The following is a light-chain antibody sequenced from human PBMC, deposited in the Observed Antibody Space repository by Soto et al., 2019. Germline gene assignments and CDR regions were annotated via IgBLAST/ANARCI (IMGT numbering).Light chain of an antibody. CDR2: GAS. CDR3: HKYDGAPRT. J-gene: IGKJ5*01. V-gene: IGKV1-27*01. CDR1: QGISNY. Sequence: DIQMTQSPSSLSAFVGDRVTITCRASQGISNYLAWYQQKPGKVPKLLIYGASTLQSGVPSRFSGSGSGTDFTLTISSLQPEDVATYYCHKYDGAPRTFVQGTRLEIK.